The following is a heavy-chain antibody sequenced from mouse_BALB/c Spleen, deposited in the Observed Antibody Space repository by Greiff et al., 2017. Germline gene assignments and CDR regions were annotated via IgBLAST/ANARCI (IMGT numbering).Heavy chain of an antibody. CDR2: IDPANGNT. CDR3: ARRDYRRETY. CDR1: GFNIKDTY. D-gene: IGHD2-12*01. V-gene: IGHV14-3*02. Sequence: VQLKESGAELVKPGASVKLSCTASGFNIKDTYMHWVKQRPEQGLEWIGRIDPANGNTKYDPKFQGKATITADTSSNTAYLQLSSLTPEDTAVYYCARRDYRRETYGGQGTLVTVSA. J-gene: IGHJ3*01.